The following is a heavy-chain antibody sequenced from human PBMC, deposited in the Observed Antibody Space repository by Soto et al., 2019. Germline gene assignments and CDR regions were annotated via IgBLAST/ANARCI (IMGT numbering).Heavy chain of an antibody. CDR2: IIPIFGTA. Sequence: ASVKVSCKASGGTFSSYAISWVRQAPGQGLEWMGGIIPIFGTANYAQKFQGRVTITADESTSTAYMELSSLRSEDTAVYYCARRYYYDSSGYTNLFDYWGQGTLVTVSS. J-gene: IGHJ4*02. D-gene: IGHD3-22*01. CDR3: ARRYYYDSSGYTNLFDY. CDR1: GGTFSSYA. V-gene: IGHV1-69*13.